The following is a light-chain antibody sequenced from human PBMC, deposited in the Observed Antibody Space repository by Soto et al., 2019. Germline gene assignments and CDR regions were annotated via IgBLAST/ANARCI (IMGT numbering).Light chain of an antibody. CDR2: NNN. CDR1: NSNIGSNT. Sequence: QSVLTQPPSASVTPGQRVTVSCSGSNSNIGSNTVNWYQQLPGTAPKLLIYNNNQRPSGVPDQFSGSKSGTSASLAISGLQSEDEADYYCAAWDDSLNAVVFGGGTKLTVL. V-gene: IGLV1-44*01. CDR3: AAWDDSLNAVV. J-gene: IGLJ2*01.